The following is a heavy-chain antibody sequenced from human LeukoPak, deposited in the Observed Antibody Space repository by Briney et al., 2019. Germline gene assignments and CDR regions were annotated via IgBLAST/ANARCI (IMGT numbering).Heavy chain of an antibody. D-gene: IGHD6-13*01. CDR3: ARASYSSSWYADY. Sequence: GGSLRLSCATSGFTFSSYEMNWVRQAPGKGLEWVSYISSSGSTIYYADSVKGRFTISRDNAKNSLYLQMNSLRAEDTAVYYCARASYSSSWYADYWGQGTLVTVSS. V-gene: IGHV3-48*03. CDR1: GFTFSSYE. J-gene: IGHJ4*02. CDR2: ISSSGSTI.